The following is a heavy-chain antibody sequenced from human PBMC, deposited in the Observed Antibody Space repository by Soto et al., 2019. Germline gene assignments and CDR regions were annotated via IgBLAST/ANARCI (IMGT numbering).Heavy chain of an antibody. V-gene: IGHV1-18*01. Sequence: QVQLVQSGPEVKKPGASVMLSCKASGYTFTTYGVRWVRQAPGLGLEWMGWISAYNGNTNYAQKFHGRVTMTTDASANTACLELRGLGSDDTAVYYCARQEGHIEPMIGEFDFWGQGTLVTVSS. CDR2: ISAYNGNT. D-gene: IGHD3-10*02. CDR1: GYTFTTYG. CDR3: ARQEGHIEPMIGEFDF. J-gene: IGHJ4*02.